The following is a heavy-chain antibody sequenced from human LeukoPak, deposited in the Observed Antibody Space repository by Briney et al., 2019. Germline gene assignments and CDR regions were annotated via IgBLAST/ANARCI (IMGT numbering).Heavy chain of an antibody. D-gene: IGHD2-2*01. Sequence: ASVKVSCKASGYTFTGYYMHWVRQAPGQGLEWMGWINPNSGGRNYAQKFQGRVTMTRDTSISTAYMELSRLRSDDTAVYYCARSSREYQLPAWRVWGQGTLVTVSS. V-gene: IGHV1-2*02. J-gene: IGHJ4*02. CDR2: INPNSGGR. CDR3: ARSSREYQLPAWRV. CDR1: GYTFTGYY.